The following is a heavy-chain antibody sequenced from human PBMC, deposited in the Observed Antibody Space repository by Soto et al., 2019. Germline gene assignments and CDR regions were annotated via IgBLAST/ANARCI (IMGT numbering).Heavy chain of an antibody. CDR2: ISAYNGNT. CDR3: ARGPLGYCSDGSCYSGFANDY. Sequence: ASVKVSCKASGYTFTSYGISWVRQAPGQGLEWMGWISAYNGNTNYAQKLQGRVTMTTDTSTSTAYMELRSLRSDDTAVYYCARGPLGYCSDGSCYSGFANDYWRQGTLVTVS. J-gene: IGHJ4*02. V-gene: IGHV1-18*01. D-gene: IGHD2-15*01. CDR1: GYTFTSYG.